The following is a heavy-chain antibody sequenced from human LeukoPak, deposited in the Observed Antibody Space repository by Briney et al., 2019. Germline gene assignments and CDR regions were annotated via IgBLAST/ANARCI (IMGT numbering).Heavy chain of an antibody. J-gene: IGHJ6*02. CDR2: LWYDGSYK. CDR1: GFTFSTYG. CDR3: ARDQQASYYYYGMDV. D-gene: IGHD6-13*01. V-gene: IGHV3-33*01. Sequence: GGSLRLSCAASGFTFSTYGMHWIRQAPGKGLEWVAVLWYDGSYKYYADSVKGRFTISRDNSKNTLYLQMNSLRAEDTAVYYCARDQQASYYYYGMDVWGQGTTVTVSS.